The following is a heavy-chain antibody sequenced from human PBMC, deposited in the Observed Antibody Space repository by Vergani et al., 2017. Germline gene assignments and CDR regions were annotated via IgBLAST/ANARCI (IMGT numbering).Heavy chain of an antibody. CDR2: ISAYNGNT. CDR1: GYTFTSYG. J-gene: IGHJ4*02. Sequence: QVQLVQSGAEVKKPGASVKVSCKASGYTFTSYGISWVRQAPGQGLEWMGWISAYNGNTNYAQKLQGRVTMTTETSTSTAYMELRSLRSDDTAVYYCARGGYYYDSSGYYSPLPFDDWGQGTLVTVSS. V-gene: IGHV1-18*01. D-gene: IGHD3-22*01. CDR3: ARGGYYYDSSGYYSPLPFDD.